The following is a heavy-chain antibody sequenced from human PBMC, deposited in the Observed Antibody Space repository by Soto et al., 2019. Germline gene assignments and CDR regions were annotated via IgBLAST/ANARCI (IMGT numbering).Heavy chain of an antibody. CDR1: GYTFTSYY. Sequence: ASVKVSCKPSGYTFTSYYIHWVRQAPGQGLEWMGTINTSGGDTTYAQKYQSRVTMTRDTSTSTVYMKLSSLRPEDTAVYYCSRIAAGYWGQVTLVTVSS. D-gene: IGHD6-25*01. CDR3: SRIAAGY. V-gene: IGHV1-46*01. CDR2: INTSGGDT. J-gene: IGHJ4*02.